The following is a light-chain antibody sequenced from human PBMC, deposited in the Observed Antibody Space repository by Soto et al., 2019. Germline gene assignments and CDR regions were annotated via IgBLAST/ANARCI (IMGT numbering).Light chain of an antibody. V-gene: IGKV3-20*01. CDR3: QQYGSSLIT. CDR2: GGS. Sequence: EIVLTQSPGTLSLSPGERATLSCRASRGVSANYLSWYQQKPGQAPTLLIYGGSIRAAGITDRFSGSGSGTDFTLTIRRLEPDDFAVYYCQQYGSSLITFGQGTRLEIK. J-gene: IGKJ5*01. CDR1: RGVSANY.